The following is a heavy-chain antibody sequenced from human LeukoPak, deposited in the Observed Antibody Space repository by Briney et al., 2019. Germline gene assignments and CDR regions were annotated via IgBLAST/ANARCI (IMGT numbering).Heavy chain of an antibody. Sequence: GGSLRLSCAASGFTFSSYWMHWVRQAPGKGLVWVSRINTDGSSTSYADSVKGRFTISRDNAKNTLYLQMNSLRAEDTDVYYCARSEWELLGDYWGQGTLVTVSS. D-gene: IGHD1-26*01. CDR1: GFTFSSYW. V-gene: IGHV3-74*01. CDR3: ARSEWELLGDY. J-gene: IGHJ4*02. CDR2: INTDGSST.